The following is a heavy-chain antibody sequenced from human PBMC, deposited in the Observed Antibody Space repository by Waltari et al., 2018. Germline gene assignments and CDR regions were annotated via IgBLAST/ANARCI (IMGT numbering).Heavy chain of an antibody. CDR1: GFTLSSSY. V-gene: IGHV3-74*01. D-gene: IGHD3-16*01. CDR3: ARDGGGNGYIHY. Sequence: EVQLVESGGGLVQPGGSLRLSCEAYGFTLSSSYMHWVRQVPGKGLVWASRINPDGSSANYADSVKGRFTISRDNGKNTLYLQMNSLRAEDTALYYCARDGGGNGYIHYWGQGTLVTVSS. J-gene: IGHJ4*02. CDR2: INPDGSSA.